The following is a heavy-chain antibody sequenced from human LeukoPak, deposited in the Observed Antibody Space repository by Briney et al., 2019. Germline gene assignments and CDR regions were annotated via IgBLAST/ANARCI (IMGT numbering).Heavy chain of an antibody. J-gene: IGHJ4*02. CDR1: GFTFSDYY. D-gene: IGHD3-22*01. CDR2: ISSSGSTI. Sequence: GGSLRLSCAASGFTFSDYYMSWIRQAPGTGLEWVSYISSSGSTIYYADSVKGRFTISRDNAKNSLYLQMNSLRAEDTAVYYCAAEESSGYDEPVDYWGQGTLVTVSS. CDR3: AAEESSGYDEPVDY. V-gene: IGHV3-11*01.